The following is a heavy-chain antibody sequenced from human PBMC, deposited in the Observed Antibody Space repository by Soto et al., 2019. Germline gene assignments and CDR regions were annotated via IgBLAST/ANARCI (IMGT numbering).Heavy chain of an antibody. CDR1: GFTFSSYA. CDR2: ISGSGGST. D-gene: IGHD2-15*01. V-gene: IGHV3-23*01. J-gene: IGHJ4*02. CDR3: AAHERSDIVVVVAATFDY. Sequence: GGSLRLSCAASGFTFSSYAMSWVRQAPGKGLEWVSAISGSGGSTYYADSVKGRFTISRDNSKNTLYLQMNSLRAEDTAVYYCAAHERSDIVVVVAATFDYWGQGTLVTVSS.